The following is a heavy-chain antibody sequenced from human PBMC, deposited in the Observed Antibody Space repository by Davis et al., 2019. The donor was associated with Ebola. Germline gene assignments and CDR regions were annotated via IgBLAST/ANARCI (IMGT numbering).Heavy chain of an antibody. J-gene: IGHJ5*02. CDR2: MNPNSGNT. D-gene: IGHD3-22*01. CDR3: ARGVTMIVVSNWFDP. Sequence: ASVKVSCKASGYTFTSYDINWVRQATGQGLEWMGWMNPNSGNTGYAQKFQGRVTMTRNTSISTAYMELRSLRSDDTAVYYCARGVTMIVVSNWFDPWGQGTLVTVSS. V-gene: IGHV1-8*01. CDR1: GYTFTSYD.